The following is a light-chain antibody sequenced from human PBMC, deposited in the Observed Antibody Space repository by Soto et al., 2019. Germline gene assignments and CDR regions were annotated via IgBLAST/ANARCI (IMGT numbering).Light chain of an antibody. CDR1: QSVSRDY. J-gene: IGKJ5*01. V-gene: IGKV3-20*01. CDR2: GAS. Sequence: EIVMTQSPATLSVSPGERATLSCRASQSVSRDYLAWYHQKPGQAPRLLIYGASSRATGIPDRFSGSGSGTGFTLTISRLEPEDFAVYYCQQYGGSITFGQGTRLEIK. CDR3: QQYGGSIT.